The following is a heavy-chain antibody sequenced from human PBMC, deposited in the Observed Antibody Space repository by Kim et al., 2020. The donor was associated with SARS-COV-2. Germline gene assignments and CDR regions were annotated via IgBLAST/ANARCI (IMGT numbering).Heavy chain of an antibody. V-gene: IGHV4-39*01. CDR2: T. Sequence: TYYNPSLKSRVTISVDTSKNQFSLKLSSVTAADTAVYYCARGTGDAFDIWGQGTMVTVSS. D-gene: IGHD3-10*01. CDR3: ARGTGDAFDI. J-gene: IGHJ3*02.